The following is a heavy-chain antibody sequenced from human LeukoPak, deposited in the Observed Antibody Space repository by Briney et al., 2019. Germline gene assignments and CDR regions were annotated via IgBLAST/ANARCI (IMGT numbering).Heavy chain of an antibody. CDR2: INTDGSST. J-gene: IGHJ4*02. CDR1: GFTFSSYW. CDR3: ARDHSAPEYSSSSMAIDY. D-gene: IGHD6-6*01. V-gene: IGHV3-74*01. Sequence: PGGSLRLSCAASGFTFSSYWMHWVRQAPGKGLVWVSRINTDGSSTSYADSVKGRFTISRDNAKNTLYLQMNSLRAEDTAVYYCARDHSAPEYSSSSMAIDYWGQGTLVTVSS.